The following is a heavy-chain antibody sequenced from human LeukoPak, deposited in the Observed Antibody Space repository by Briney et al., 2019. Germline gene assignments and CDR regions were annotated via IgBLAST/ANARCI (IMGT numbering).Heavy chain of an antibody. Sequence: GSLRLSCAASGFIVSTNYMTWVRQAPGKGLQWVAILFSDRRTFYADTVKGRFTVSRDNSKNTLYLQMNSLRPEDTAVYYCARDQDGSGSYYPGWFDPWGQGTLVTVSS. D-gene: IGHD3-10*01. V-gene: IGHV3-66*02. CDR1: GFIVSTNY. CDR2: LFSDRRT. CDR3: ARDQDGSGSYYPGWFDP. J-gene: IGHJ5*02.